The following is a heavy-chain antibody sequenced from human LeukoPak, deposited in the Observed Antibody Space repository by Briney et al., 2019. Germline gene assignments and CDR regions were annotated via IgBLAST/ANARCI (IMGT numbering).Heavy chain of an antibody. V-gene: IGHV3-66*04. CDR2: IYSGGTT. Sequence: GGSLRLSCAASGFTFSSYWMSWVRQAPGKGLEWVSVIYSGGTTYYADSVKGRFTFSRDNSKNTLYLQMNSLRAGDTAVYYCARHQWLVQGPNGAFHIWGQGTMVTVSS. D-gene: IGHD6-19*01. CDR1: GFTFSSYW. CDR3: ARHQWLVQGPNGAFHI. J-gene: IGHJ3*02.